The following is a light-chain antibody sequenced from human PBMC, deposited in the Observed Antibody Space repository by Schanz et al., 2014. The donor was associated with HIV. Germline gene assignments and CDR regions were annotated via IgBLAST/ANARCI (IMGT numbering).Light chain of an antibody. V-gene: IGLV2-23*02. J-gene: IGLJ1*01. Sequence: QSALTQPASVSGSPGQSITISCTGTSSDVGGYNFVSWYQQHPGKVPKLMIYEVSKRPPGISNRFSGSKSVNTASLTISGLQAEDEADYHCFSYGRGRKFVFGSGTKLTVL. CDR2: EVS. CDR3: FSYGRGRKFV. CDR1: SSDVGGYNF.